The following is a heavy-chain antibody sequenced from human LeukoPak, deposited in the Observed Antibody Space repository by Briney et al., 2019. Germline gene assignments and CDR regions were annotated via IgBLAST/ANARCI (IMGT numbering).Heavy chain of an antibody. Sequence: PGGSLRLSCAASGFTFSSYGMHWVRQAPGKGLEWVAVISYDGSNKYYADSVRGRFTISRDNSKNTLYLQMNSLRAEDTAVYYCAKAGRAQMTTVTPSGMDVWGQGATVTVSS. CDR1: GFTFSSYG. V-gene: IGHV3-30*18. CDR3: AKAGRAQMTTVTPSGMDV. J-gene: IGHJ6*02. D-gene: IGHD4-17*01. CDR2: ISYDGSNK.